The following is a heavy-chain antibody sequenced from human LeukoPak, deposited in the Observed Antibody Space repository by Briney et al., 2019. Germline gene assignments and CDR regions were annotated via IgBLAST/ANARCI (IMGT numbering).Heavy chain of an antibody. Sequence: GASLKVSYTASGYTFTSYDINWVRQAPGQGLERMASMNPNNGNTAYARKFQGRVTMTWDTSIGTDYLELSALRSEDTAVYYCARLHWESGGIYFYYYMDVGGKGTTVTVSS. J-gene: IGHJ6*03. D-gene: IGHD3-16*01. CDR1: GYTFTSYD. CDR3: ARLHWESGGIYFYYYMDV. V-gene: IGHV1-8*01. CDR2: MNPNNGNT.